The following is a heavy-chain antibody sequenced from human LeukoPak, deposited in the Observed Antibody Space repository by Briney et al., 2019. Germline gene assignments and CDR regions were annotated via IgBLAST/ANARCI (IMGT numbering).Heavy chain of an antibody. J-gene: IGHJ4*02. CDR2: IRYDGSNK. Sequence: PGGSLRLSCAASGFTFSSYGMHWVRQAPGKGLEWVAFIRYDGSNKYYADSVKGRFTISRDNSKNTLYLQMNSLRAEDTAVYYCARVRYDSSGYYSLSDYWGQGTLVTVSS. V-gene: IGHV3-30*02. D-gene: IGHD3-22*01. CDR1: GFTFSSYG. CDR3: ARVRYDSSGYYSLSDY.